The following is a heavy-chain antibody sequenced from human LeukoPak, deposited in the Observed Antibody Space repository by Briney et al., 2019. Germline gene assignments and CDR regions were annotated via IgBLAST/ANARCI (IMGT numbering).Heavy chain of an antibody. CDR1: GFTFSTYA. J-gene: IGHJ5*02. CDR3: AKDTAMVTWYWFDP. D-gene: IGHD5-18*01. Sequence: PGGTLRLSCATSGFTFSTYAMNWVRQAPGKGLEWVSVISVSGGSTYYADSVKGRFTISRDNSKNTLYLQMNSLRAEDTAVYYCAKDTAMVTWYWFDPWGQGTLVTVSS. V-gene: IGHV3-23*01. CDR2: ISVSGGST.